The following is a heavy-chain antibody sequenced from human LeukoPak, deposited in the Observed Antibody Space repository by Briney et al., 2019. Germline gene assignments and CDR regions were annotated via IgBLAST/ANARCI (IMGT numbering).Heavy chain of an antibody. CDR2: KCYSGST. V-gene: IGHV4-59*08. CDR3: ARQPLAGSGGQGWFDP. D-gene: IGHD2-15*01. J-gene: IGHJ5*02. CDR1: GFTFSSYA. Sequence: GSLRLSCAASGFTFSSYAMSWVRQAPGKGLEWIGNKCYSGSTNFNPSLKSRVTISVDTSKNQLSLKLTSVTAADTAVYYCARQPLAGSGGQGWFDPWGQGTLVTVSS.